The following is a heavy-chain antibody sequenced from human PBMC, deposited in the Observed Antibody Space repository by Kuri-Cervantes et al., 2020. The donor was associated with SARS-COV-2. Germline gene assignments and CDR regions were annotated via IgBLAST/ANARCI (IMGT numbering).Heavy chain of an antibody. CDR3: ARGVGSGIVVVPAAMRSSFDI. J-gene: IGHJ3*02. CDR1: GYTFSGYY. Sequence: ASVKVSCKASGYTFSGYYIYWVRQAPGRGLEWMGWINPNSDGTNYAQKFQGWVTMTRDTSTSTAYMELRSLRSDDTAVYYCARGVGSGIVVVPAAMRSSFDIWGQGTMVTVSS. V-gene: IGHV1-2*04. CDR2: INPNSDGT. D-gene: IGHD2-2*01.